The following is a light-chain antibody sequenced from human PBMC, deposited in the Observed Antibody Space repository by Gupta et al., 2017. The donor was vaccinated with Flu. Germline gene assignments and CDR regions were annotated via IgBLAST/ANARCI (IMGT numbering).Light chain of an antibody. Sequence: EILPTQSPGTLSLSPGESATLSCRASQSVNRHYLVWYQQKVGQAPRLLIYGASNRATGIPDRFSGRGSGTNFTLTISRLEPEDFAVYYCQQYVSPPRTFGQGTEVEIK. CDR3: QQYVSPPRT. CDR2: GAS. CDR1: QSVNRHY. J-gene: IGKJ1*01. V-gene: IGKV3-20*01.